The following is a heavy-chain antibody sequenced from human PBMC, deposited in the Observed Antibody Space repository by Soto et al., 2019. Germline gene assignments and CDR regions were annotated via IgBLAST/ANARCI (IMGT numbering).Heavy chain of an antibody. D-gene: IGHD3-10*01. CDR2: IIPIFGTA. J-gene: IGHJ6*02. Sequence: SVKVSCKASGGTFSSYAISWVRQAPGQGLEWMGGIIPIFGTANYAQKFQGRVTVTADKSTSTAYMELSSLRSEDTAMYYCAREVPQFALGMDVWGQGTTVTVSS. V-gene: IGHV1-69*06. CDR3: AREVPQFALGMDV. CDR1: GGTFSSYA.